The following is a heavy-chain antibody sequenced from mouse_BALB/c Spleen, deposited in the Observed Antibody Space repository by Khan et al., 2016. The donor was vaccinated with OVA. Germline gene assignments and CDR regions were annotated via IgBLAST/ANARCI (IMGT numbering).Heavy chain of an antibody. J-gene: IGHJ4*01. Sequence: VQLQQPGAELVKPGASVKLSCTASGFNIKDTYMHWVKQRPEEGLEWIGKIDPANGNTKYDPKFQGKATITADTSSNTAYLQLSSLTSEDTAVDYWARTYDGTMDYWGQGTSVTVSS. V-gene: IGHV14-3*02. CDR1: GFNIKDTY. CDR2: IDPANGNT. CDR3: ARTYDGTMDY. D-gene: IGHD2-14*01.